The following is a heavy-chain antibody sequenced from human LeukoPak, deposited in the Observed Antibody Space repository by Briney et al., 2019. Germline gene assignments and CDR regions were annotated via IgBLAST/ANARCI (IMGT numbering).Heavy chain of an antibody. CDR3: AKVIGPAVIDSIDF. CDR2: VGRSGGDT. J-gene: IGHJ4*02. D-gene: IGHD2-2*01. CDR1: GFTFSNFA. Sequence: PGGSLRLSCAASGFTFSNFAMSWVRQAPGKGLEWVSTVGRSGGDTYYADSLKGRFTVSRDNSRNTLSLQMNSLGADDTAIYYCAKVIGPAVIDSIDFWGQGTLVTVSS. V-gene: IGHV3-23*01.